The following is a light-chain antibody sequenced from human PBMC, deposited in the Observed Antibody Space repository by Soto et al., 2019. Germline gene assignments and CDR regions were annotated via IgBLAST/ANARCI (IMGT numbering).Light chain of an antibody. CDR3: QQYNSYPYT. CDR2: KAS. CDR1: QSIRSW. Sequence: DIQMTQSPSTLSASVGDRVTITCRASQSIRSWLAWYQQKPGKAPTLLIYKASSLESGVPSRFSGSGSGTEFTLTISTLQPDDFATYYCQQYNSYPYTFGQGTKLEIK. J-gene: IGKJ2*01. V-gene: IGKV1-5*03.